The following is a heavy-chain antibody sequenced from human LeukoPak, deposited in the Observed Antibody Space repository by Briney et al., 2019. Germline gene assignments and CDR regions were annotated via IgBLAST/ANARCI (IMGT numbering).Heavy chain of an antibody. CDR1: EYTFTSYD. V-gene: IGHV1-8*01. CDR3: ARKNYCSGGSCYSRGWFDP. D-gene: IGHD2-15*01. CDR2: MNPNSGNT. J-gene: IGHJ5*02. Sequence: ASVKVSCKASEYTFTSYDINWVRQATGQGHEWMGWMNPNSGNTVYAQKFQGRVTMTRDTSISTAYMELSSLRSEDTAMYYCARKNYCSGGSCYSRGWFDPWGQGTLVTVSS.